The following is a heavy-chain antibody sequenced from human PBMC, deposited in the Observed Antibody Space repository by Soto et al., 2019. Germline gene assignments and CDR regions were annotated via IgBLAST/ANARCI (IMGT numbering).Heavy chain of an antibody. CDR3: ALSQTVTTDY. J-gene: IGHJ4*02. CDR2: INSDGGST. Sequence: EVQLVESGGGLVQPGGSLRLSCAASGLTFSSYWMHWVRQAPGKGLVWVSRINSDGGSTSYADSVKGRFTISRDNAKNTLDLQMTSLRAEDTAGYYCALSQTVTTDYWGQGALVTVSS. D-gene: IGHD4-17*01. V-gene: IGHV3-74*01. CDR1: GLTFSSYW.